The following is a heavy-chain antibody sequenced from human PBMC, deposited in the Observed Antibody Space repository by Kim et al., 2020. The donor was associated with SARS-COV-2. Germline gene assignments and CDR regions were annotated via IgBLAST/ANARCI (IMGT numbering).Heavy chain of an antibody. CDR3: AKDYYGSGSYYNDY. CDR1: GFTFRSFA. Sequence: GGSLRLSCAASGFTFRSFAMNWVRRAPGKGLEWVSGFSGSGGSTYYADSVKGRFTISRDNSKNTLYSQMNSLRAEDTAVYYCAKDYYGSGSYYNDYWGQGTLVTVS. D-gene: IGHD3-10*01. J-gene: IGHJ4*02. CDR2: FSGSGGST. V-gene: IGHV3-23*01.